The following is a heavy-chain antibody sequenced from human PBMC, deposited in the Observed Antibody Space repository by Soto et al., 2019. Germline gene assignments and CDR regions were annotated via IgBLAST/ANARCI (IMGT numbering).Heavy chain of an antibody. Sequence: ASVKVSCKASGYTFTSYDINWVRQATGQGLEWMGWMNPNSGNTGYAQKFQGRVTMTRNTSISTAYMELSSLRSEDTAVYYCARDGIGGTVFRGFCDYWGQGTLVTVSS. V-gene: IGHV1-8*01. CDR3: ARDGIGGTVFRGFCDY. CDR2: MNPNSGNT. CDR1: GYTFTSYD. D-gene: IGHD1-7*01. J-gene: IGHJ4*02.